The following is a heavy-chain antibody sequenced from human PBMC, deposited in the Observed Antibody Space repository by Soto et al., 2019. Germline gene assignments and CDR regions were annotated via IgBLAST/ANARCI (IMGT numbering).Heavy chain of an antibody. V-gene: IGHV4-4*02. CDR1: GGSISSTNW. D-gene: IGHD2-15*01. Sequence: QVQLQQSGPRLARPSWTLSLTCVVSGGSISSTNWWTWVRQTPGKGMEWIGEIYHTGSTKYNPSLKKRATTPPDKSNNQFSLNLNSVTAADTAVYYCATLPPRIVVVVLPIPSWGQGTLVTVSS. J-gene: IGHJ4*02. CDR3: ATLPPRIVVVVLPIPS. CDR2: IYHTGST.